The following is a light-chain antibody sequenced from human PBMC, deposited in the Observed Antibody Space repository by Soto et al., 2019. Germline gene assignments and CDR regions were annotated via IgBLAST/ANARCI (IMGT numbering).Light chain of an antibody. J-gene: IGKJ5*01. Sequence: DIVMTQSPATLSVSPGERASLSCRASQSISSNLAWYQQKPGQAPRLLMFRTSSRATGFPARFSGSGSGTEFNLTISSLQSEDIATYYCQQYDNLPPAFGQGTRLEIK. CDR3: QQYDNLPPA. CDR2: RTS. CDR1: QSISSN. V-gene: IGKV3-15*01.